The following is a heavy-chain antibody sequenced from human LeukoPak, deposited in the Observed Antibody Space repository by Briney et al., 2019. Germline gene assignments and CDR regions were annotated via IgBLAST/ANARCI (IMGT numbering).Heavy chain of an antibody. D-gene: IGHD3-10*01. CDR1: GGSFSGYY. V-gene: IGHV4-34*01. J-gene: IGHJ4*02. CDR3: ARRGGDYYGSGSYGAFDY. Sequence: PSETLSLTCAVYGGSFSGYYWSWIRQPPGKGLEWIGSIYYSGSTYYNPSLKRRVTISVDTSKNQFSLKLSSVTAADTAVYYCARRGGDYYGSGSYGAFDYWGQGTLVTVSS. CDR2: IYYSGST.